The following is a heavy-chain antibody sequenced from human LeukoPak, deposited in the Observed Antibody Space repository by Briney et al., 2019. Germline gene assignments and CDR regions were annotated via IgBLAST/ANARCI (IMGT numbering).Heavy chain of an antibody. CDR1: GFTFSSYA. V-gene: IGHV3-23*01. J-gene: IGHJ4*02. D-gene: IGHD6-13*01. Sequence: GGSLRLSCAASGFTFSSYAMSWVRQAPGKGLEWVSAISGSGGSTYYADSVKGRFTISRDNSKNTLYLQMNSLRAEDTAVYYRAKAPRQQLDLTHLDYWGQGTLVTVSS. CDR3: AKAPRQQLDLTHLDY. CDR2: ISGSGGST.